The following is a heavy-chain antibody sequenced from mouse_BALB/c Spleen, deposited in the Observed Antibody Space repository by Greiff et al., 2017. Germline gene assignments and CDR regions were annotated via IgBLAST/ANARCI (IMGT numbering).Heavy chain of an antibody. D-gene: IGHD1-2*01. J-gene: IGHJ3*01. CDR1: GFTFSSYA. CDR3: ARSLNTTATTWFAY. CDR2: ISSGGST. V-gene: IGHV5-6-5*01. Sequence: EVQVVESGGGLVKPGGSLKLSCAASGFTFSSYAMSWVRQTPEKRLEWVASISSGGSTYYPDSVKGRFTISRDNARNILYLQMSSLRSEDTAMYYCARSLNTTATTWFAYWGQGTLVTVSA.